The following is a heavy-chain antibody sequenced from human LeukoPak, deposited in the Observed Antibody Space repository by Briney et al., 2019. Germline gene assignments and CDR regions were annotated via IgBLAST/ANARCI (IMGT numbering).Heavy chain of an antibody. CDR3: ARDPGCSSTSCYLANDY. CDR2: ISAYNGNT. V-gene: IGHV1-18*01. J-gene: IGHJ4*02. Sequence: GASVKVSCKASGYTFTSYGISWVRQAPGQGLEWMGWISAYNGNTNYAQKLQGRVTMTTDTSTSTAYMELRSLRSDDTAVYYCARDPGCSSTSCYLANDYWGQGTLVTVSS. CDR1: GYTFTSYG. D-gene: IGHD2-2*01.